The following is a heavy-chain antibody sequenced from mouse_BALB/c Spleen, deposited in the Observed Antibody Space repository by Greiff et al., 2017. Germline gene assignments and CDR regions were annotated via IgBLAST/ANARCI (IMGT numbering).Heavy chain of an antibody. D-gene: IGHD2-14*01. V-gene: IGHV5-6-5*01. CDR1: GFTFSSYA. J-gene: IGHJ4*01. Sequence: DVKLVESGGGLVKPGGSLKLSCAASGFTFSSYAMSWVRQTPEKRLEWVASISSGGSTYYPDSVKGRFTISRDNARNILYLQMSSLRSEDTAMYYCARGYYRYDGAMDYWGQGTSVTVSS. CDR2: ISSGGST. CDR3: ARGYYRYDGAMDY.